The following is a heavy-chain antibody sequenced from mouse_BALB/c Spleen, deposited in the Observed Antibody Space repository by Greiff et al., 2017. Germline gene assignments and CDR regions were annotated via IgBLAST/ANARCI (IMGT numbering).Heavy chain of an antibody. J-gene: IGHJ2*01. CDR2: ISSGGSYT. CDR1: GFTFSSYT. CDR3: TRVGGGP. V-gene: IGHV5-6-4*01. Sequence: EVKLVESGGGLVKPGGSLKLSCAASGFTFSSYTMSWVRQTPEKRLEWVATISSGGSYTYYPDSVKGRFTISRDNAKNTLYLQMSSLKSEDTAMYYCTRVGGGPWGQGTTLTVSS.